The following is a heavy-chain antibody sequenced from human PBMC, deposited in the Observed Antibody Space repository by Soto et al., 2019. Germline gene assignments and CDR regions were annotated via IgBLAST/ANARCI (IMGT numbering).Heavy chain of an antibody. Sequence: QVQLVQSGAEVRKPGSSVKVSCKAPGGTFSTYIISWVRQAPGQGLEWMGRIIPIPDITNYAQKFQGRVPVTADRSTSTAYMELTSLKSEDTAVYYWARDRITPRGDAFDLWGQGTMGTVSS. V-gene: IGHV1-69*08. J-gene: IGHJ3*01. CDR2: IIPIPDIT. CDR3: ARDRITPRGDAFDL. D-gene: IGHD3-16*01. CDR1: GGTFSTYI.